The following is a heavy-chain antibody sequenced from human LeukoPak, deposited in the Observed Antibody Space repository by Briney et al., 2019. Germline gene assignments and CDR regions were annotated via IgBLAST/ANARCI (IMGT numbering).Heavy chain of an antibody. CDR1: GFTFSSYS. D-gene: IGHD2-2*01. Sequence: GGSLRFSCAASGFTFSSYSMNWVRQAPGKGLEWVSSISSSSSYIYYADSVKGRFTISRDNAKSSLYLQMNSLRAEDTAVYYCARGYCSSTSCHPYYMDVWGKGTTVTVSS. J-gene: IGHJ6*03. CDR3: ARGYCSSTSCHPYYMDV. V-gene: IGHV3-21*01. CDR2: ISSSSSYI.